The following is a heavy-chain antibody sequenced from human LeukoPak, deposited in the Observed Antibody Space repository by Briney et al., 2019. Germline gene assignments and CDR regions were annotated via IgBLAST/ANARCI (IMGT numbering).Heavy chain of an antibody. D-gene: IGHD3-10*01. Sequence: GGSLRLSCAASGFTFSSCEMNWVRQAPGKGLEWVSYISSSGSPIYYADSVKGRLTISRDNAKNSLYLQMNSLRAEDTAVYYCAREYSDGSGSYYYYYGMDVWGKGTTVIVSS. CDR1: GFTFSSCE. J-gene: IGHJ6*04. V-gene: IGHV3-48*03. CDR3: AREYSDGSGSYYYYYGMDV. CDR2: ISSSGSPI.